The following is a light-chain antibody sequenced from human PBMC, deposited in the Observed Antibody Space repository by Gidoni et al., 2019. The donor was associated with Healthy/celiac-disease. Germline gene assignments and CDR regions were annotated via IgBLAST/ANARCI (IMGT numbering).Light chain of an antibody. CDR2: GNS. V-gene: IGLV1-40*01. CDR3: QSYDSSLSGSV. J-gene: IGLJ2*01. Sequence: HSVLPPPPSVSGAPGPRVTISCTGSSSNIGAGYDVHWYQQLPGTAPKLLIYGNSNRPSGVPDRFSGSKSGTSASLAITGLKAEDEADYYCQSYDSSLSGSVFGGGTKLTVL. CDR1: SSNIGAGYD.